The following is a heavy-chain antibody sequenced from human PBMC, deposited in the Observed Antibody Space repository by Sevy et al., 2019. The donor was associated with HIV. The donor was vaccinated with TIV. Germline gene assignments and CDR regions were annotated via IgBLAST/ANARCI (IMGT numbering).Heavy chain of an antibody. Sequence: GGSLRLSCAASGFTFSSYWMHWVRQAPGKGLVWVSRINSDGSSTRYADSVKGRFTISRDNAKNTLYLQMNSLRAEDTAVYYCAREGVAAAAFDAFDIWGQGTMVTVSS. V-gene: IGHV3-74*01. J-gene: IGHJ3*02. CDR2: INSDGSST. CDR1: GFTFSSYW. D-gene: IGHD6-13*01. CDR3: AREGVAAAAFDAFDI.